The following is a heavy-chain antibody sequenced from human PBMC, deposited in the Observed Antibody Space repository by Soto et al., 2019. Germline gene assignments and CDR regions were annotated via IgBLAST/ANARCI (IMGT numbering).Heavy chain of an antibody. CDR2: INHSGST. CDR1: GGSFSGYY. D-gene: IGHD6-13*01. J-gene: IGHJ4*02. Sequence: SETLSLTCAVYGGSFSGYYWSWIRQPPGKGLEWIGEINHSGSTNYNPSLKSRVTISVDTSKNQFSLKLSSATAADTAVYYCARGFFPNSSSWPYYFDYWGQGTLVTVSS. CDR3: ARGFFPNSSSWPYYFDY. V-gene: IGHV4-34*01.